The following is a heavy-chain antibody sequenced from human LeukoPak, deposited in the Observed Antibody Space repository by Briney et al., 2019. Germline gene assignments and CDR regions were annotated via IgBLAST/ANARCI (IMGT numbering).Heavy chain of an antibody. CDR3: AKVLRFLEWWGGFDY. J-gene: IGHJ4*02. D-gene: IGHD3-3*01. CDR1: GGSISSYY. V-gene: IGHV4-59*01. Sequence: SETLSLTCTVSGGSISSYYWSWIRQPPGKGLEWIGYIYYSGSTNYNPSLKSRVTISVDTSKNQFSLKLSSVTAADTAVYYCAKVLRFLEWWGGFDYWGQGTLVTVSS. CDR2: IYYSGST.